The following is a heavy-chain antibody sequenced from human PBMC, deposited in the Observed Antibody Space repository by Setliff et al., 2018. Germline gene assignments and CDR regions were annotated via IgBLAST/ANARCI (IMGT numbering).Heavy chain of an antibody. CDR3: ARDGGDY. CDR2: IKQDGSEK. J-gene: IGHJ4*02. Sequence: PGGSLRLSCAVFGFTFSSYWMSWVRQAPGKGLEWVANIKQDGSEKYYVDSVKGRFTISRDNAKNSLYLQMNSLGAEDTAVYYCARDGGDYWGQGTLVTVSS. D-gene: IGHD3-16*01. V-gene: IGHV3-7*01. CDR1: GFTFSSYW.